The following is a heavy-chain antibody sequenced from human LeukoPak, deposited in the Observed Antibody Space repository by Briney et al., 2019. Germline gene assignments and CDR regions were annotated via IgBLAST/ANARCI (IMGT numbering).Heavy chain of an antibody. CDR1: GLSVSGNY. CDR3: ARDSSY. J-gene: IGHJ4*02. V-gene: IGHV3-66*01. CDR2: IYSDDST. Sequence: GGSLRLSCAASGLSVSGNYMSWVRQAPGEGLEWVSIIYSDDSTYYADSVKGRFSISRDNSKNTLYLQMNSLRAEDTAVYYCARDSSYWGQGTLVTVSS.